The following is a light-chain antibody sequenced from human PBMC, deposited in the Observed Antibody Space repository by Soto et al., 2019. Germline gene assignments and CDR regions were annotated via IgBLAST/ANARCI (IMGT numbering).Light chain of an antibody. CDR3: GAWDSSLSAEV. Sequence: QSALTQPRSVSGSPGQSITISCTGSSSDVGSYNYVSWYQQHPGQAPKFMIYDVNKRPSGVSHRFSGSKSGNTASLTISGLQADDEADYYCGAWDSSLSAEVFGTGTKVTVL. CDR1: SSDVGSYNY. V-gene: IGLV2-11*01. CDR2: DVN. J-gene: IGLJ1*01.